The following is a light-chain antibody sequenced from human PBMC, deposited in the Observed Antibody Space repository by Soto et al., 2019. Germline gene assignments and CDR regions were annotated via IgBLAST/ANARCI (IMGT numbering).Light chain of an antibody. CDR2: DNY. CDR1: SSNIGNNY. V-gene: IGLV1-51*01. J-gene: IGLJ2*01. Sequence: QSVLTQPPSVSAAPGQTVTISCSGSSSNIGNNYVFWYQQFPGTAPKLLIYDNYKRPSGIPDRFSGSKSGTSATLGITGLQTGDEADYHCGTWDSGLRVFGGGTKLTVL. CDR3: GTWDSGLRV.